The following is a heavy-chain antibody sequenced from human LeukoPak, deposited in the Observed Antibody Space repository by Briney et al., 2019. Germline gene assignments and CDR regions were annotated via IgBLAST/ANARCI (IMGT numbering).Heavy chain of an antibody. CDR3: ASYYYYYGMDV. Sequence: RTSETLSLTCTVSGGSISSHYWSWIRQPPGKGLEWIGYIYYSGSTNYNPSPKSRVTISVDTSKNQFSLKLSSVTAADTAVYYCASYYYYYGMDVWGQGTTVTVSS. CDR2: IYYSGST. CDR1: GGSISSHY. J-gene: IGHJ6*02. V-gene: IGHV4-59*08.